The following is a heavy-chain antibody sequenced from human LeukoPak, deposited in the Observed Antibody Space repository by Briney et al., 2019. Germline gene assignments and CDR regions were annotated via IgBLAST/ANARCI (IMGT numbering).Heavy chain of an antibody. CDR2: ISGSGGST. D-gene: IGHD3-22*01. CDR3: AKGYYDSSGYSHAPPYFDY. V-gene: IGHV3-23*01. J-gene: IGHJ4*02. Sequence: GGSLRLSCAASGFTFSSYAMSWVRQAPGKGLEWVSAISGSGGSTYYADSVKGRFTTSRDNSKNTLYLQMNSLRAEDTAVYYCAKGYYDSSGYSHAPPYFDYWGQGTLVTVSS. CDR1: GFTFSSYA.